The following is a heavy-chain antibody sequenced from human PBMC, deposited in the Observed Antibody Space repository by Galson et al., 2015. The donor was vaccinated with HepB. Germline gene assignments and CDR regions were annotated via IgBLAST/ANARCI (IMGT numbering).Heavy chain of an antibody. V-gene: IGHV1-18*01. CDR1: GYSFSNYG. CDR2: VSGYDGSA. D-gene: IGHD1-7*01. Sequence: SVKVSCKASGYSFSNYGLSWVRQAPGQGLEWMGWVSGYDGSANYAPTFQGRVTMTTEKSTGTAYMEMRSLRSDDTAVYYCARDSRLELHLNNYYSYGMDVWGQGTAVTVS. J-gene: IGHJ6*02. CDR3: ARDSRLELHLNNYYSYGMDV.